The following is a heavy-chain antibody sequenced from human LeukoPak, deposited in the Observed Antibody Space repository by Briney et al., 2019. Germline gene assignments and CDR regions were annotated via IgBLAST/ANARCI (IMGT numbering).Heavy chain of an antibody. CDR2: IKQDGSEK. CDR1: GFTFSSYG. D-gene: IGHD1-7*01. CDR3: ARVFRRNYRGYYFDY. Sequence: GGSLRLSCAASGFTFSSYGMSWVRQAPGKGLEWVANIKQDGSEKYYVDSVKGRFTISRDNAKNSLYLQMNSLRAEDTAVYYCARVFRRNYRGYYFDYWGQGTLVTVSS. J-gene: IGHJ4*02. V-gene: IGHV3-7*01.